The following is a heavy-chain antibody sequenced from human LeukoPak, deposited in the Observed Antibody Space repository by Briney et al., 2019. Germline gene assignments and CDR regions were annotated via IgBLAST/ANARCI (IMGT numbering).Heavy chain of an antibody. V-gene: IGHV3-73*01. CDR2: VRTEANNYAT. CDR3: TRVNPTSDAYYDALDI. D-gene: IGHD1-26*01. Sequence: RRSLRLSCAAAGFIFSDSPMHWVRQASGQGLEWVGRVRTEANNYATTYAASVQGRFTISRDDSKNTAYLQMSSLKTEDTAVYYCTRVNPTSDAYYDALDIWGQGTMVTVSS. CDR1: GFIFSDSP. J-gene: IGHJ3*02.